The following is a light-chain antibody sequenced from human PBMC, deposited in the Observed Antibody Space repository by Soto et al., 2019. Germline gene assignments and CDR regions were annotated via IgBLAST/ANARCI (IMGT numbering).Light chain of an antibody. CDR2: DVN. Sequence: QSALTQPRSVSGSPGQSVTLSCTGTSSDVGSYNYVSWYQQHPGKAPKLMIDDVNKRPSGVPDRFSGSRSGNTASLTISGLQAEDEADYYCCSYTSSSTPRVVFGGGTKLTVL. CDR3: CSYTSSSTPRVV. CDR1: SSDVGSYNY. J-gene: IGLJ2*01. V-gene: IGLV2-11*01.